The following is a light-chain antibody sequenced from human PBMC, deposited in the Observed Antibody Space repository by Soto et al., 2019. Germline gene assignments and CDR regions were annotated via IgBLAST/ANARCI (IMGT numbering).Light chain of an antibody. V-gene: IGKV3-11*01. CDR3: QQRSDWPR. CDR2: DAS. J-gene: IGKJ1*01. CDR1: QSVSNY. Sequence: EVVLTQSPATLSLSPGERATLSCRASQSVSNYLAWYQQKPGQAPRLLIYDASNRATGIPARFSGSGSGTDFTLTIRSLEPEDFAVYYCQQRSDWPRFGQGTKVEIK.